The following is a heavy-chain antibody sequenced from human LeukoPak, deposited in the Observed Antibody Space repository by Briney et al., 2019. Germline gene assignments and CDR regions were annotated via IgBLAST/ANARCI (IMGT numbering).Heavy chain of an antibody. Sequence: GGSLRLSCAASGFTFDDYAMHWVRQAPGKGLEWVSLISWDGGSTYYADSVKGRFTISRDNSKNSLYLQMNSLRAEDTALYYCAKDNSRGSSGYFDYWGQGTLVTVSS. J-gene: IGHJ4*02. V-gene: IGHV3-43D*03. CDR2: ISWDGGST. CDR1: GFTFDDYA. CDR3: AKDNSRGSSGYFDY. D-gene: IGHD1-26*01.